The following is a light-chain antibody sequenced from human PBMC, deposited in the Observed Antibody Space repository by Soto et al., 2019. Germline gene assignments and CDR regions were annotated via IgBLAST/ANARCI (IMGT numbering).Light chain of an antibody. CDR2: GAS. V-gene: IGKV3-20*01. J-gene: IGKJ1*01. CDR1: QSISSSY. CDR3: QQYGSSRWT. Sequence: EIVLTQSPGTLSLSPGEVATLSCRASQSISSSYLAWYQHNRGQAPRLLIYGASTRAAGTPDRFSGSGSGTDFTLTISRLEPEDFAVYYCQQYGSSRWTFGQGTKVEIK.